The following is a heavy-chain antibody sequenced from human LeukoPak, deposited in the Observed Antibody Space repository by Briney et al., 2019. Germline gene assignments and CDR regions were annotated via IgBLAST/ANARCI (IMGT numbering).Heavy chain of an antibody. Sequence: GGSLRLPCAASGFTFSSYAMHWVRQAPGKGLEWVAVISYDGSNKYYADSVKGRFTISRDNSKNTLYLQMNSLRAEDTAVYYCARDGSYCSGGSCYGDAFDIWGQGTMVTVSS. D-gene: IGHD2-15*01. CDR1: GFTFSSYA. CDR2: ISYDGSNK. CDR3: ARDGSYCSGGSCYGDAFDI. J-gene: IGHJ3*02. V-gene: IGHV3-30-3*01.